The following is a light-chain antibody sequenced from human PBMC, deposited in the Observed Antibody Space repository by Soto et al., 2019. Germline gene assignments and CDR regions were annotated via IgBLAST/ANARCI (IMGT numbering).Light chain of an antibody. V-gene: IGKV1-12*01. CDR2: AAS. CDR1: QSISSW. Sequence: DIQMTQSPSTLSATAGDRVTITCRASQSISSWLAWYQQKPGKAPKLLIYAASSLQSGVPSRFSGSGSGTDFTLTISSLQPEDFATYYCQQANSFPWTFGQGTKVDIK. CDR3: QQANSFPWT. J-gene: IGKJ1*01.